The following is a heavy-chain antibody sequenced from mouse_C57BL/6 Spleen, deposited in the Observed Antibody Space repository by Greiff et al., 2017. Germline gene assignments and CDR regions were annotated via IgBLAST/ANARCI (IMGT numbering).Heavy chain of an antibody. Sequence: QVHVKQPGAELVKPGASVKMSCKASGYTFTSYWITWVKQRPGQGLEWIGDIYPGSGSTNYNEKFKSKATLTVDTSSSTAYMQLSSLTSEDSAVYYCARWNGYSPWFAYWGQGTLVTVSA. CDR3: ARWNGYSPWFAY. D-gene: IGHD2-3*01. CDR2: IYPGSGST. V-gene: IGHV1-55*01. CDR1: GYTFTSYW. J-gene: IGHJ3*01.